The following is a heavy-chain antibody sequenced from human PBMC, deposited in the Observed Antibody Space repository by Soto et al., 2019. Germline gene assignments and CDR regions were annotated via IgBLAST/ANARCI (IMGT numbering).Heavy chain of an antibody. CDR1: GYTFTSYG. D-gene: IGHD6-19*01. CDR3: ARAQYSSGWYHELRDLDY. CDR2: ISAYNGNT. J-gene: IGHJ4*02. V-gene: IGHV1-18*01. Sequence: QVQLVQSGAEVKKPGASVKVSCKASGYTFTSYGISWVRQAPGQGLEWMGWISAYNGNTNYAQKXQGRFTMHADXXTXTXXMELRRLRSDDTAVYYCARAQYSSGWYHELRDLDYWGQGTLVTVSS.